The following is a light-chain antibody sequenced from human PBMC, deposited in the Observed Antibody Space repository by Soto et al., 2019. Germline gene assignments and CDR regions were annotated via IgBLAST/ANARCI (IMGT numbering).Light chain of an antibody. Sequence: QSVLTQPPSASGTPGQRVTISCSGSSSNIGSNTVNWYQQLPGTAPKHLIYSNNQRPSGVPDRFSGSKSGTSASLAISGLQSEDEADYYCAAWDDSLYGVFGGGTKVTVL. CDR3: AAWDDSLYGV. J-gene: IGLJ2*01. V-gene: IGLV1-44*01. CDR2: SNN. CDR1: SSNIGSNT.